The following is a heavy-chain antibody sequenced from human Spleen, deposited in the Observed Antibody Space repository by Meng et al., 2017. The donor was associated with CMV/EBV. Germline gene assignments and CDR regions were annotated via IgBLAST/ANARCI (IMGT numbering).Heavy chain of an antibody. CDR3: AREGYGDDYYYYGMDV. V-gene: IGHV1-18*01. D-gene: IGHD4-17*01. CDR1: GYTFTSYG. J-gene: IGHJ6*02. Sequence: ASVKVSCKASGYTFTSYGISWVRQAPGQGLEWMGWISAYNGNTNYAQKLQGRVTMTTDTSTSTAYRELRSLRSDDTAVYYCAREGYGDDYYYYGMDVWGQGTTVTVSS. CDR2: ISAYNGNT.